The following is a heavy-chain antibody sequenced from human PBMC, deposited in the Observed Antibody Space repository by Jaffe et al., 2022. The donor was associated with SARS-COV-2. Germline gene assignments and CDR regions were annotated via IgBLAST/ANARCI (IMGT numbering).Heavy chain of an antibody. CDR1: GFTFDDYA. CDR2: ISWDGGST. D-gene: IGHD3-22*01. V-gene: IGHV3-43D*03. CDR3: AKGGWDYYDSRRGFYFDY. Sequence: EVQLVESGGVVVQPGGSLRLSCAASGFTFDDYAMHWVRQAPGKGLEWVSLISWDGGSTYYADSVKGRFTISRDNSKNSLYLQMNSLRAEDTALYYCAKGGWDYYDSRRGFYFDYWGQGTLVTVSS. J-gene: IGHJ4*02.